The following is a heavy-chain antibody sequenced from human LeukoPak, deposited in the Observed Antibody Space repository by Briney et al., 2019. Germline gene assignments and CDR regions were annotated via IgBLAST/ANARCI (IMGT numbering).Heavy chain of an antibody. CDR3: ASRFGGDY. D-gene: IGHD3-10*01. CDR1: GGSTSSSSYY. J-gene: IGHJ4*02. V-gene: IGHV4-39*01. Sequence: SETLSLTCTVSGGSTSSSSYYWGWIRQPPGKGLELIGGMYNSASTYYNPSLKSRVTISVDTSKNQFSLKLSSVTAADTAVYYCASRFGGDYWGRGTLVTVSS. CDR2: MYNSAST.